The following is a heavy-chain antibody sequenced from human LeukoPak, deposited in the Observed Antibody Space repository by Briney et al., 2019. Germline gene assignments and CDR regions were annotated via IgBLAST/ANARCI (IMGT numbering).Heavy chain of an antibody. CDR2: INSGSTYT. J-gene: IGHJ4*02. CDR3: ARSLTTLTYEGY. CDR1: GFTFSSYS. Sequence: GGSLRLSCAASGFTFSSYSMNWVRQAPGKGLEWVSSINSGSTYTYYTESVKGRFTVSRDNAKNSLFLQMNSLRAEDTAIYYCARSLTTLTYEGYWGQGTLVTVSS. D-gene: IGHD1-1*01. V-gene: IGHV3-21*01.